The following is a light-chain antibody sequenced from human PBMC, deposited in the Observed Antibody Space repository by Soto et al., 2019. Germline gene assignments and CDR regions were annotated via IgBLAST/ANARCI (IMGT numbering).Light chain of an antibody. Sequence: EIVLTQSPGTLSLSPGERATLSCRASQSVSSSYLAWYQQKPGQAPRLLIYGASSRATGIPDRFSGSGSGTDFTLTISRLEPEDFAVYYCQQYDSSGMFGQGTKVEIK. CDR2: GAS. V-gene: IGKV3-20*01. J-gene: IGKJ1*01. CDR1: QSVSSSY. CDR3: QQYDSSGM.